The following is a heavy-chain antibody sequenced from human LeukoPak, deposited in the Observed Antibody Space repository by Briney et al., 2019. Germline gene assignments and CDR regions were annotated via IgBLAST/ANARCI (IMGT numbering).Heavy chain of an antibody. CDR1: GYTFTSYY. CDR2: INPSGGST. J-gene: IGHJ4*02. Sequence: GASVKVSCKASGYTFTSYYMHWVRQAPGQGLEWMGIINPSGGSTSYAQKFQGRVTITADESTSTAYMELSSLRSEDTAVYYCARAAAAYFDYWGQGTLVTVSS. D-gene: IGHD6-13*01. V-gene: IGHV1-46*01. CDR3: ARAAAAYFDY.